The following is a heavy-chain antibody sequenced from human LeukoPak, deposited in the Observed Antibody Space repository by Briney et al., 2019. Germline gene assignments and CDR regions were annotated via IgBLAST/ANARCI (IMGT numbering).Heavy chain of an antibody. J-gene: IGHJ1*01. CDR3: AYSSGFQQR. Sequence: PSETLSLTCAVYGGSFSGFYCSWFRQPPGKGLEWIGEINHSGSTDYNPSLKSRVTISVDTSKNQFSLRLNSVTAADTAVYFCAYSSGFQQRWGQGTLVTVSS. V-gene: IGHV4-34*01. D-gene: IGHD3-22*01. CDR1: GGSFSGFY. CDR2: INHSGST.